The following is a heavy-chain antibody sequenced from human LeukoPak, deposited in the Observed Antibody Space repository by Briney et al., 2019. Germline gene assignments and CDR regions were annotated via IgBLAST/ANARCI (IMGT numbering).Heavy chain of an antibody. D-gene: IGHD1-26*01. J-gene: IGHJ4*02. V-gene: IGHV1-46*01. Sequence: ASVKVSCKASGYTFTSYYMHWVRQAPGQGLEWMGIINPSGGSTNYAQKFQGRVTITADKSTSTAYMELSSLRSEDTAVYYCARGGEVGSYWSGFDYWGQGTLVTVSS. CDR1: GYTFTSYY. CDR3: ARGGEVGSYWSGFDY. CDR2: INPSGGST.